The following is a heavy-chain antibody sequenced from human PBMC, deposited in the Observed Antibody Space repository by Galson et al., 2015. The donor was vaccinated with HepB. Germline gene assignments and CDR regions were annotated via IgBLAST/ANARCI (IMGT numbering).Heavy chain of an antibody. Sequence: SLRLSCAASGFTFSSYSMNWVRQAPGAGLEWVANISSSSKTIYYADSVKGRFTISRDNAKNSLYLKMNSLRAEDTAVYYCARVASYYYDSSGYYSAGGIDDFDIWGQGTMVTVSS. V-gene: IGHV3-48*01. D-gene: IGHD3-22*01. J-gene: IGHJ3*02. CDR2: ISSSSKTI. CDR1: GFTFSSYS. CDR3: ARVASYYYDSSGYYSAGGIDDFDI.